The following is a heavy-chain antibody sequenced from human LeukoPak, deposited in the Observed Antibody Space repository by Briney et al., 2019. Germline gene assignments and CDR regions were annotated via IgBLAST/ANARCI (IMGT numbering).Heavy chain of an antibody. V-gene: IGHV3-30-3*01. CDR2: ISFDGSKK. CDR3: ASLDSSGD. J-gene: IGHJ4*02. D-gene: IGHD3-22*01. Sequence: GGSLRLSCAASGFTFSHAWMSWVRQAPGKGLEWVAVISFDGSKKYYADSVKGRFTISRDNSKDTVSLQMNSLRVEDTAVYYCASLDSSGDWGQGTLVTVSS. CDR1: GFTFSHAW.